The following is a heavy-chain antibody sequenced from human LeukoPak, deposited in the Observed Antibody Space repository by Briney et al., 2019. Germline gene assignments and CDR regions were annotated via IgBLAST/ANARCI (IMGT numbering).Heavy chain of an antibody. J-gene: IGHJ4*02. Sequence: SETLSLTCAVYGGSFSGYYWSWIRQPPGKGLEWIGEINHSGSTNYNPSLKSRVTISVDTSKNQFSLKLSSVTAADTAVYYCARDRGGVLTGSQFDYWGQGTLVTVSS. CDR3: ARDRGGVLTGSQFDY. CDR1: GGSFSGYY. D-gene: IGHD3-9*01. CDR2: INHSGST. V-gene: IGHV4-34*01.